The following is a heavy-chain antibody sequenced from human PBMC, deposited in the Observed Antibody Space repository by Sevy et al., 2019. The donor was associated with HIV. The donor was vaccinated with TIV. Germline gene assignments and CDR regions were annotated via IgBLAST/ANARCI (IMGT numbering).Heavy chain of an antibody. CDR3: ARESWYSSGWLWCDS. Sequence: SETLSLTCTVSGGSISTTNYYWGWIRQPPGKGLEWIGTIHNNGNTYYNPSLKSRVTISVDTSKNQFSLKLNSVTDADTAVYYCARESWYSSGWLWCDSWGQGTLVTVSS. D-gene: IGHD6-19*01. CDR1: GGSISTTNYY. CDR2: IHNNGNT. V-gene: IGHV4-39*02. J-gene: IGHJ5*01.